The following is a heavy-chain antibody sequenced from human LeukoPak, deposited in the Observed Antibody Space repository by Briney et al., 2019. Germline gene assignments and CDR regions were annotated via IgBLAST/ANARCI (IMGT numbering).Heavy chain of an antibody. D-gene: IGHD3-3*01. J-gene: IGHJ3*02. CDR1: GFTVSSNY. CDR3: AKELSDFWSGYYNLYAFDI. Sequence: GGSLRLSCAASGFTVSSNYMSWVRQAPGKGLEWVSAISGSGGSTYYADSVKGRFTISRDNSKNTLYLQMNSLRAEDTAVYYCAKELSDFWSGYYNLYAFDIWGQGTMVTVSS. CDR2: ISGSGGST. V-gene: IGHV3-23*01.